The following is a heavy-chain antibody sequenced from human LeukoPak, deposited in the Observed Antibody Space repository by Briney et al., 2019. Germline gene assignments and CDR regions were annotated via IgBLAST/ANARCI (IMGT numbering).Heavy chain of an antibody. Sequence: GGSLRLSCAASGFTVSSNYMSWVRQAPGKGLECVSVIYSGGSTDNADSVKGRFTISRDNSKNTLYLQINSLRAEDTAVYYCARGSGWPSEGFDYWGQGTLVTVSS. CDR2: IYSGGST. J-gene: IGHJ4*02. CDR3: ARGSGWPSEGFDY. CDR1: GFTVSSNY. D-gene: IGHD6-19*01. V-gene: IGHV3-66*01.